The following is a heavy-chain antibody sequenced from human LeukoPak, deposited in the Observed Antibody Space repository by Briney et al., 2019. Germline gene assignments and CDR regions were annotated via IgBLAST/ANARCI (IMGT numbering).Heavy chain of an antibody. CDR1: GGSISSSSYY. J-gene: IGHJ4*02. Sequence: SETLSLTCTVSGGSISSSSYYWGWIRQPPGKGLEWIGSIYYSGSTYYNPSLKSRVTISVDTSKNQFSLKLSSVTAADTAVYYCAREKSDYPLSDYWGQETLVTVSS. CDR2: IYYSGST. V-gene: IGHV4-39*07. D-gene: IGHD4-17*01. CDR3: AREKSDYPLSDY.